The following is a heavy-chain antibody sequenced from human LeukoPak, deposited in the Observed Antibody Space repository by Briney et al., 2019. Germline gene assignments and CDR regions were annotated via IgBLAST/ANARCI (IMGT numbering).Heavy chain of an antibody. Sequence: TSETLSLTCTVSGGSISSYYWSWIRQPAGKGLEWIGCIYTSGSTNYNPSLKSRVTMSVDTSKNQFSLKPSSVTAADTAVYYCARDEGTAMVTFAFDIWGQGTMVTVSS. J-gene: IGHJ3*02. CDR3: ARDEGTAMVTFAFDI. V-gene: IGHV4-4*07. CDR2: IYTSGST. D-gene: IGHD5-18*01. CDR1: GGSISSYY.